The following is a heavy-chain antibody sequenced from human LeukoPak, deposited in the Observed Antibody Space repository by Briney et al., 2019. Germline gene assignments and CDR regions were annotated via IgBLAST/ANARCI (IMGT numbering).Heavy chain of an antibody. CDR3: ARGIKYYYGSGNYYYYMDV. J-gene: IGHJ6*03. Sequence: PSETLSLTCAVYGGSFSGYYWSWIRQPPGKGLEWIGEINHSGSTNYNPSLKSRVTISVDTSKNQFSLKLSSVTAADTAVYYCARGIKYYYGSGNYYYYMDVWGKGTTATVSS. V-gene: IGHV4-34*01. D-gene: IGHD3-10*01. CDR2: INHSGST. CDR1: GGSFSGYY.